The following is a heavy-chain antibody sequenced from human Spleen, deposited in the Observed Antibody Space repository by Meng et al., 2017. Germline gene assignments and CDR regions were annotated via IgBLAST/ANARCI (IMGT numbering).Heavy chain of an antibody. D-gene: IGHD2-15*01. CDR1: GFTFTGYY. CDR3: ARAVVATIIYWFDP. V-gene: IGHV1-2*06. CDR2: INPNSGGT. Sequence: GQLVQSGAGVREPGASVTVSCKASGFTFTGYYMHWLRQAPGQGLAWMGLINPNSGGTNYAQKFQGRVTMTRDTSISTAYIELSRLRSDDTAFYYWARAVVATIIYWFDPWGQGTLVTVSS. J-gene: IGHJ5*02.